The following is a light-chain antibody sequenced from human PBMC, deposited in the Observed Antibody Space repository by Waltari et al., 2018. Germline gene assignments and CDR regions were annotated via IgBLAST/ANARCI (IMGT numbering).Light chain of an antibody. J-gene: IGLJ3*02. CDR2: RNN. V-gene: IGLV1-47*01. CDR1: RSKLGTNY. CDR3: AVWDDSLSGRV. Sequence: QSVLTQPPSASGTPGQRVTISCSGSRSKLGTNYVSCYNQLPGPAPKLLTYRNNQRPSGVPARFSGSKSGTSASLAISGLRSEDEADYYCAVWDDSLSGRVFGGGTKVTVL.